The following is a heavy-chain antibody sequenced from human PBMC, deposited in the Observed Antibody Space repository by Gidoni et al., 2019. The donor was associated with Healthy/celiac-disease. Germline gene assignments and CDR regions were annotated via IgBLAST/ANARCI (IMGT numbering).Heavy chain of an antibody. V-gene: IGHV4-34*01. D-gene: IGHD5-18*01. J-gene: IGHJ6*02. CDR1: VGSFSGDY. CDR3: ARGLPVAYSYGYRVFYGMDV. Sequence: QVQLQQWGAGLLKPSETLSLTCAVYVGSFSGDYWSWIRQPPGKGLEWIGEINHSGSTNYNPSLKSRVTISVDTSKNQFSLKLSSVTAADTAVYYCARGLPVAYSYGYRVFYGMDVWGQGTTVTVSS. CDR2: INHSGST.